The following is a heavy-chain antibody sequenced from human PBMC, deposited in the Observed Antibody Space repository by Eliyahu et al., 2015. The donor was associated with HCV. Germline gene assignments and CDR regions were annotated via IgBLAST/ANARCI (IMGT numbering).Heavy chain of an antibody. J-gene: IGHJ5*02. V-gene: IGHV3-21*01. D-gene: IGHD5-24*01. Sequence: EVQLVESGGGLVKPGGSLRLSCAASGFTFSXYSMNWVRQAPGKGLEWVSSISSSSSYIYXADSVKGRFTISRDNAKNSLYLQMNSLRAEDTAVYYCARDRGPRDGGWFDPWGQGTXVTVSS. CDR2: ISSSSSYI. CDR3: ARDRGPRDGGWFDP. CDR1: GFTFSXYS.